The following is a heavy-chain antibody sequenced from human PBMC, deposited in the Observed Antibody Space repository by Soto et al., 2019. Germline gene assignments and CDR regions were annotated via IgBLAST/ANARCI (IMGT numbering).Heavy chain of an antibody. CDR3: ASLREYVVVVAATGAFDI. V-gene: IGHV1-69*10. CDR2: IIPILGIA. D-gene: IGHD2-15*01. CDR1: GGTFSSYA. J-gene: IGHJ3*02. Sequence: ASVKVSCKASGGTFSSYAISWVRQAPGQGLEWMGGIIPILGIANYAQKFQGRVTITADKSTSTAYMELSSLRSEDTAVYYCASLREYVVVVAATGAFDIWGQGTMVTVSS.